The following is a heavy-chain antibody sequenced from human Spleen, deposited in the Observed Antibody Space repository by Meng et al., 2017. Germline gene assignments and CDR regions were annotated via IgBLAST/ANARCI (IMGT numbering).Heavy chain of an antibody. D-gene: IGHD4-17*01. CDR2: INPSGGST. V-gene: IGHV1-46*01. Sequence: QVQLVQSGAEVKKPGASVKVSCKASGYTFTSYYMHWVRQAPGQGLEWMGIINPSGGSTSYAQKFQGRVTMTRDTSTSTVYMELSSLRSEDTAVYYCARSTVTTSRIAEYFQHWGQGTLVTVSS. J-gene: IGHJ1*01. CDR1: GYTFTSYY. CDR3: ARSTVTTSRIAEYFQH.